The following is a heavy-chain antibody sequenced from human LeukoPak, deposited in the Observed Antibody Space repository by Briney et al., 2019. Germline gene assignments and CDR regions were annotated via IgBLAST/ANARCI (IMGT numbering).Heavy chain of an antibody. Sequence: SETLSLTCAVYGGSFSGYYWSWIRQPPGKGLEWIGEINHSGSTYYNPSLKSRVTISVDTSKNQFSLKLSSVTAADTAVYYCARDPPVLRYFDWLSPMDVWGKGTTVTVSS. V-gene: IGHV4-34*01. J-gene: IGHJ6*04. CDR2: INHSGST. CDR1: GGSFSGYY. D-gene: IGHD3-9*01. CDR3: ARDPPVLRYFDWLSPMDV.